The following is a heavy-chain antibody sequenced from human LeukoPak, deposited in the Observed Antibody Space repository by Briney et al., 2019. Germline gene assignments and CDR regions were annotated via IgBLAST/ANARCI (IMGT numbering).Heavy chain of an antibody. CDR3: ARAHNWKYGTFDY. D-gene: IGHD1-7*01. CDR1: GFTFTSYW. V-gene: IGHV3-7*01. J-gene: IGHJ4*02. Sequence: GGSLRLSCAASGFTFTSYWMTWVRQAPGQGLEWVANIKQDGSEKNYVDSVEGRFTISRDNAKNSLYLQMNSLRVEDTAVYYCARAHNWKYGTFDYWGQGTLVTVSS. CDR2: IKQDGSEK.